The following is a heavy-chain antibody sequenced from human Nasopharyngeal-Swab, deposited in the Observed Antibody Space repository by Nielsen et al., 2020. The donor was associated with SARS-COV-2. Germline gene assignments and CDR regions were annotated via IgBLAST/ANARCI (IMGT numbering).Heavy chain of an antibody. Sequence: GGSLRLSCAASGFTFSSYGMHWVRQAPGKGLEWVAVIWYDGSNKYYADSVKGRFTISRDSSKNTLYLQMNSLRAEDTAVYYCARDLHCSGGSCYSYGMDVWGQGTTVTVSS. CDR2: IWYDGSNK. CDR1: GFTFSSYG. V-gene: IGHV3-33*01. J-gene: IGHJ6*02. CDR3: ARDLHCSGGSCYSYGMDV. D-gene: IGHD2-15*01.